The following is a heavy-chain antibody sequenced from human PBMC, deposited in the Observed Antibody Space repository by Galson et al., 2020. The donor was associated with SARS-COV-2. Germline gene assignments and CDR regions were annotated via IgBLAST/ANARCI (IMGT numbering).Heavy chain of an antibody. D-gene: IGHD3-16*01. Sequence: ASETLSLTCTVSGGSISSYYWSWIRQPPGKGLEWIGYIYSSGSTNYNPSLKSRVTISVDTSKNQFSLKLSSVTAADTAVYYCARTSMIPLYYYYYGMDVWGQGTTVTVSS. CDR1: GGSISSYY. CDR2: IYSSGST. V-gene: IGHV4-59*01. CDR3: ARTSMIPLYYYYYGMDV. J-gene: IGHJ6*02.